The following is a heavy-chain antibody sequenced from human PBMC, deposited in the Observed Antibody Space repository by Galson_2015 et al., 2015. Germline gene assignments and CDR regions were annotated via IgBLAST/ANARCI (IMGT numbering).Heavy chain of an antibody. Sequence: SLRLSCAASGFTFSSYAMSWVRQAPGKGLEWVSAISGSGGSTYYADSVKGRFTISRDNSKNTLYLQMNSLRAEDTAVYYCANHLAYRGGDCYSDYYYGMDVWGQGTTVTVSS. D-gene: IGHD2-21*02. CDR2: ISGSGGST. CDR3: ANHLAYRGGDCYSDYYYGMDV. CDR1: GFTFSSYA. J-gene: IGHJ6*02. V-gene: IGHV3-23*01.